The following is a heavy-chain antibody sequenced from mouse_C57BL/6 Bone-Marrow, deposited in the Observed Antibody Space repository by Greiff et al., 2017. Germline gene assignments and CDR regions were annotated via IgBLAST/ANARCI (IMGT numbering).Heavy chain of an antibody. CDR3: TGGGLLRDFDY. D-gene: IGHD2-3*01. V-gene: IGHV6-3*01. CDR2: IRLKSDNYAT. Sequence: DVKLVESGGGLVQPGGSMILSCVASGFTFSNYWMNWVRQSPEKGLEWVAQIRLKSDNYATHYAESVKGRFTISRDDSKSSVYLQMNNLRAEDTGIYYCTGGGLLRDFDYWGQGTTLTVSS. J-gene: IGHJ2*01. CDR1: GFTFSNYW.